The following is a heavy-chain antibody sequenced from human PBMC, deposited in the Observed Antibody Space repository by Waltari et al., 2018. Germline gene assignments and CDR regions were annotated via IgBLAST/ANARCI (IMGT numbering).Heavy chain of an antibody. CDR2: IYYSGST. CDR3: AREAGTSITIFGVPRGDAFDI. CDR1: GGSISSYY. V-gene: IGHV4-59*01. D-gene: IGHD3-3*01. J-gene: IGHJ3*02. Sequence: QVQLQESGPGLVKPSETLSLTCTVSGGSISSYYWRWIRQPPGKGLEWIGYIYYSGSTNYNPSLKSRVTISVDTSKNQFSLKLSSVTAADTAVYYCAREAGTSITIFGVPRGDAFDIWGQGTMVTVSS.